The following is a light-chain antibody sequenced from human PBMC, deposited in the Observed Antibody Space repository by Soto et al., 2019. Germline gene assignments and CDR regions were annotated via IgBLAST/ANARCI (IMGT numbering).Light chain of an antibody. Sequence: QSALTQPASVSDSPGQSITISCTGTSSDVGGSNFVSWYQQHPGKPPKLIIYDVANRPSGVSNRFSGSKSGSTASLIISRLQTEDEADYYCVSYAGSSTVVFGGGTKLTVL. CDR2: DVA. J-gene: IGLJ2*01. CDR1: SSDVGGSNF. V-gene: IGLV2-14*03. CDR3: VSYAGSSTVV.